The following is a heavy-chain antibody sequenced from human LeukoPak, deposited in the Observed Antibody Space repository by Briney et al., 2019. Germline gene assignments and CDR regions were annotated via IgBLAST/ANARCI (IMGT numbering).Heavy chain of an antibody. CDR2: IWYDGSNK. CDR3: ARDRAAADLAY. J-gene: IGHJ4*02. Sequence: GGSLRLSCAASGFTFSSYGMHWVRQAPGKGLEWVAVIWYDGSNKFYADSVKGRFTISRDNSKNTLYLQMNSLRAEDTAVYYCARDRAAADLAYWGQGTLVTVSS. V-gene: IGHV3-33*01. CDR1: GFTFSSYG. D-gene: IGHD6-13*01.